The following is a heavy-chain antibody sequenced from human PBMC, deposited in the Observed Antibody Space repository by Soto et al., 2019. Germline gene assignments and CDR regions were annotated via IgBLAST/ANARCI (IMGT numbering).Heavy chain of an antibody. CDR3: ATPRSGANDGPFDY. D-gene: IGHD1-1*01. Sequence: ASVKVSCKASGYTFTSYYMHWVRQAPGQGLEWMGIINPSGGSTSYAQKFQGRVTMTKDTSTNTVYMELSSLRSEDTAVYYCATPRSGANDGPFDYWGQGTLVTVSS. J-gene: IGHJ4*02. CDR2: INPSGGST. V-gene: IGHV1-46*01. CDR1: GYTFTSYY.